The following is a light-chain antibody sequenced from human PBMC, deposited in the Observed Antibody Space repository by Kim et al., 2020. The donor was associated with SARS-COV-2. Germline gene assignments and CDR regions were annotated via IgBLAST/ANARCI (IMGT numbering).Light chain of an antibody. V-gene: IGKV3-15*01. CDR1: QSVSSN. CDR3: QQYNNWLLYT. J-gene: IGKJ2*01. CDR2: GAS. Sequence: EIVMTQSPATLSVSPGERATLSCRASQSVSSNLAWYQQKPGQAPRLLIYGASTRATGIPARFSGSGSGTEFTLTISSLQSEDFAVYYCQQYNNWLLYTFGQGTELEI.